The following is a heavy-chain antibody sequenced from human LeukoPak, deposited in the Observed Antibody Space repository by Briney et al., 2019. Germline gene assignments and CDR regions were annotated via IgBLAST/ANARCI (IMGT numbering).Heavy chain of an antibody. CDR2: IYYSGST. Sequence: SETLSLTCTVSGGSISSHYWSWIRQPPGKGLEWIGYIYYSGSTNYNPSLKSRVTISVDTSKNQFSLKLSSVTAADTAVYYCASDTKGAFDYWGQGTLGTVSS. D-gene: IGHD2-8*01. CDR1: GGSISSHY. V-gene: IGHV4-59*11. J-gene: IGHJ4*02. CDR3: ASDTKGAFDY.